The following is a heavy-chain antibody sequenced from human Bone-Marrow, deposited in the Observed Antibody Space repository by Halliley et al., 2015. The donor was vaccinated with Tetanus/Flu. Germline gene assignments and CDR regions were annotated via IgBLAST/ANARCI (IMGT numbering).Heavy chain of an antibody. CDR2: ISHDGLTN. J-gene: IGHJ4*02. CDR3: ARVHCTDYTCYQIFDY. Sequence: ISHDGLTNYYADSVKGRFTISRDNSNNPVFLQLSRVSVEDTALYYCARVHCTDYTCYQIFDYWGQGTLVTVSS. D-gene: IGHD3-3*01. V-gene: IGHV3-30*15.